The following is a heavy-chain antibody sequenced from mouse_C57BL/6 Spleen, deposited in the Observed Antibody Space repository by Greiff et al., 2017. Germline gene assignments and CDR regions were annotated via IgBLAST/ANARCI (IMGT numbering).Heavy chain of an antibody. CDR1: GYTFTSYW. V-gene: IGHV1-64*01. J-gene: IGHJ4*01. CDR2: IHPNSGST. D-gene: IGHD2-5*01. Sequence: QVHLQQPGAELVKPGASVKLSCKASGYTFTSYWMHWVKQRPGQGLEWIGMIHPNSGSTNYNEKFKSKATLTVDKSSSTAYMQLSSLTSEDSAVYYCARNSNYVGYAMDYWGQGTSVTVSS. CDR3: ARNSNYVGYAMDY.